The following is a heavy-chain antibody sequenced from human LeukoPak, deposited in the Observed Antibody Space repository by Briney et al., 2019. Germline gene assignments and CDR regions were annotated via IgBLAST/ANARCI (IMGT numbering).Heavy chain of an antibody. D-gene: IGHD3-22*01. CDR3: AKDGSDYYDSSGYYRPYYYYYYYMDV. J-gene: IGHJ6*03. CDR2: IRYDGSNK. V-gene: IGHV3-30*02. CDR1: GFTFSSYG. Sequence: PGGSLRLSCAASGFTFSSYGMHWVRQAPGKGLEWVAFIRYDGSNKYYADSVKGRFTISRDNSKNTLYLQMNSLRAEDTAVYYCAKDGSDYYDSSGYYRPYYYYYYYMDVWGKGTTVTISS.